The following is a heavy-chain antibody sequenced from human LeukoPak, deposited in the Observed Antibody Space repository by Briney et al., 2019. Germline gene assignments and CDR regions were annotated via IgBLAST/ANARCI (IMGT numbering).Heavy chain of an antibody. CDR2: IYYSES. J-gene: IGHJ5*02. Sequence: SESLSLTCTVSGGSISSGSYYWSWIRQPPGKGLEWIGYIYYSESNYNPSLKSRVTISVDTSKNHFSLKLSSVTAADTAVYYCARHASAAAGTGTNWFDPWGQGTLVTVSS. V-gene: IGHV4-61*03. D-gene: IGHD6-13*01. CDR1: GGSISSGSYY. CDR3: ARHASAAAGTGTNWFDP.